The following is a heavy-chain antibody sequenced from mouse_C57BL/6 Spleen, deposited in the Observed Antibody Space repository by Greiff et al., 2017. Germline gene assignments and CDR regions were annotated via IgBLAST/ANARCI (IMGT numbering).Heavy chain of an antibody. CDR1: GYAFSSSW. CDR3: ASPYYYGSEELAWFAY. J-gene: IGHJ3*01. CDR2: IYPGDGDT. Sequence: QVQLKESGPELVKPGASVKISCKASGYAFSSSWMNWVKQRPGKGLEWIGRIYPGDGDTNYNGKFKGKATLTADKSSSTAYMQLSSLTSEDSAVYFCASPYYYGSEELAWFAYWGQGTLVTVSA. V-gene: IGHV1-82*01. D-gene: IGHD1-1*01.